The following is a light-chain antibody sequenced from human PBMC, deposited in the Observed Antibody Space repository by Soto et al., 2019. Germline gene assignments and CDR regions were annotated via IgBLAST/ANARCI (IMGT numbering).Light chain of an antibody. CDR1: QSIGNW. V-gene: IGKV1-5*03. CDR3: QQYNSNRT. CDR2: KAS. Sequence: DIQMTQSPSTLSASVGDRVTITCRASQSIGNWLAWYQQKPGKAPKVLIYKASSLDSGVPSRFSGSGSGTEFTLTISSLQPDDFATYYCQQYNSNRTFGQGTKVEVK. J-gene: IGKJ1*01.